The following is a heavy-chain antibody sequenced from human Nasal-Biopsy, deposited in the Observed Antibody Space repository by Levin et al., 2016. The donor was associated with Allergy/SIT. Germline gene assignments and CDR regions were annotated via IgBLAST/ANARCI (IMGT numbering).Heavy chain of an antibody. J-gene: IGHJ4*02. CDR1: GYSFNRYG. D-gene: IGHD2-21*01. V-gene: IGHV3-33*01. CDR3: ARDASGGGWKYFDY. CDR2: IWYDETTT. Sequence: GESLKISCAASGYSFNRYGMHWVRQAPGKGLEWMAVIWYDETTTYYADSVKGRFTISRDNSRNTVYLQMNSLRADDTAVYYCARDASGGGWKYFDYWGQGTLVTVS.